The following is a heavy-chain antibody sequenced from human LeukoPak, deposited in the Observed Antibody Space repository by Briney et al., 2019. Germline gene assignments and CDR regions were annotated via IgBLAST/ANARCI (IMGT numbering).Heavy chain of an antibody. Sequence: PSETLSLTCAVSGYSISSGYYWGWIRQPPGKGLEWIGSIYHSRSTYYNPSLKSRVTISVDTSKNQFSLKLSSVTAADTAVYYCARTRQWLEYYFDYWGQGTLVTVSS. CDR1: GYSISSGYY. D-gene: IGHD6-19*01. V-gene: IGHV4-38-2*01. CDR3: ARTRQWLEYYFDY. J-gene: IGHJ4*02. CDR2: IYHSRST.